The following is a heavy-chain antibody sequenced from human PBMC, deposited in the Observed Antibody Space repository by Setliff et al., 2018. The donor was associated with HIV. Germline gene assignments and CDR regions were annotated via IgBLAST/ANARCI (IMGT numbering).Heavy chain of an antibody. Sequence: GGSLRLSCEASGFTFSTYGMNWVRHAPGKGLEWVSRINTDGSSATYADSVKGRFTNSRDNAKNTLYLQMDSLRAEDTAVYYCARGYYGSDLQNAMDVWGQGTTVTVSS. V-gene: IGHV3-74*03. D-gene: IGHD3-10*01. CDR2: INTDGSSA. CDR3: ARGYYGSDLQNAMDV. J-gene: IGHJ6*02. CDR1: GFTFSTYG.